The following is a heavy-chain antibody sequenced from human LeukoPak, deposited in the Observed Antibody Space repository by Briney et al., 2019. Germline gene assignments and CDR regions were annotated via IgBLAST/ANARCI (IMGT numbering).Heavy chain of an antibody. CDR1: GFTFSSYA. D-gene: IGHD4-17*01. CDR3: IKRDAIVDGDHIG. J-gene: IGHJ4*02. CDR2: ISGSGGST. V-gene: IGHV3-23*01. Sequence: GGSLRLSCAASGFTFSSYAMSWVRQAPGKGLEWVSAISGSGGSTYYADSVKGRFTISRDNSKNTAYLQMNSLKTEDTAVYYCIKRDAIVDGDHIGWGQGTLVTVSS.